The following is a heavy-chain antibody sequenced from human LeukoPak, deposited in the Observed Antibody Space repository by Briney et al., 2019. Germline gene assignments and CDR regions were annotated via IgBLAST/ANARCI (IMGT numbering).Heavy chain of an antibody. Sequence: ASVKVSCKASGGTFSSYAIRWVRQAPGQGLEWMGRIIPIFGTANYAQKFQGRVTITTDESTSTAYMELSSLRSEDTAVYYCARDEGIWSGYDYAPFDYWGQGTLVTVSS. J-gene: IGHJ4*02. D-gene: IGHD3-3*01. V-gene: IGHV1-69*05. CDR3: ARDEGIWSGYDYAPFDY. CDR1: GGTFSSYA. CDR2: IIPIFGTA.